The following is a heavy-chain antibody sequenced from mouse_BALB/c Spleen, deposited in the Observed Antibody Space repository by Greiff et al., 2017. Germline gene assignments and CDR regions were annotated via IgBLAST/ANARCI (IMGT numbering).Heavy chain of an antibody. CDR3: TRKGYGTWFAY. Sequence: QVQLKQPGAELVKPGASVKLSCKASGYTFTSYYMYWVKQRPGQGLEWIGGINPSNGGTNFNEKFKSKATLTVDKSSSTAYMQLSSLTSEDSAVYYCTRKGYGTWFAYWGQGTLVTVSA. CDR1: GYTFTSYY. CDR2: INPSNGGT. V-gene: IGHV1S81*02. J-gene: IGHJ3*01. D-gene: IGHD1-2*01.